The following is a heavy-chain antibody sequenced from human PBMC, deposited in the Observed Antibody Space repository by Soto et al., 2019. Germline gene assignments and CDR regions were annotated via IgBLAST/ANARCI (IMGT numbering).Heavy chain of an antibody. CDR3: ARESSGWYNGDYYFDY. D-gene: IGHD6-19*01. CDR2: MNTNSGNT. V-gene: IGHV1-8*01. Sequence: QVQLVQSGAEVKKPGASVKVSCKASGYTFTSYDSNWVRQATGQGLEWMGWMNTNSGNTGYAQKFQGRVTITRNTSISTAYLELSSLRSEDTAVYYCARESSGWYNGDYYFDYWGQGTLVTVSS. CDR1: GYTFTSYD. J-gene: IGHJ4*02.